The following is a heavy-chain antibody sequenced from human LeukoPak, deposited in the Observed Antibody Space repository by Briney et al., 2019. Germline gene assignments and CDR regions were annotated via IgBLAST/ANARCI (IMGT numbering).Heavy chain of an antibody. J-gene: IGHJ4*02. D-gene: IGHD5-24*01. CDR2: IYYSGST. CDR1: GGSISSDY. V-gene: IGHV4-59*01. CDR3: ARESGRDGYNHVDY. Sequence: SETLSLTCTVSGGSISSDYWSWIRQPPGKGLEWIGYIYYSGSTSYNPSLKSRVTISVDTSKNQFSLKVSSVTAADTAVYYCARESGRDGYNHVDYWGQGTLVTVSS.